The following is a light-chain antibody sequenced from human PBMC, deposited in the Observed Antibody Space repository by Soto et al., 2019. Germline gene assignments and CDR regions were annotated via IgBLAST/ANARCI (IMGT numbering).Light chain of an antibody. CDR1: QSISSW. Sequence: DIQMTQSPSTLSASVGDRVTITCRASQSISSWLAWYQQKPGKAPKLLISKASSLESGVPSRFSGSGSGTDFTLTISSLQPDDFAAYYCQHYNNYSGTFGQGTKVEIK. V-gene: IGKV1-5*03. J-gene: IGKJ1*01. CDR3: QHYNNYSGT. CDR2: KAS.